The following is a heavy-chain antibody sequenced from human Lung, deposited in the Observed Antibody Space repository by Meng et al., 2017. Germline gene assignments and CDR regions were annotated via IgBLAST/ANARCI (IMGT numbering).Heavy chain of an antibody. V-gene: IGHV4-34*01. CDR2: INHSGST. D-gene: IGHD4-11*01. CDR3: ARGPTTMAHDFDY. CDR1: GGSFSDYY. Sequence: QGQLQQWGAGLLKPSDTLALTCVVSGGSFSDYYGSWIRQPPGKGLEWIGEINHSGSTNYNPSLESRATISVDTSQNNLSLKLSSVTAADSAVYYCARGPTTMAHDFDYWGQGTLVTVSS. J-gene: IGHJ4*02.